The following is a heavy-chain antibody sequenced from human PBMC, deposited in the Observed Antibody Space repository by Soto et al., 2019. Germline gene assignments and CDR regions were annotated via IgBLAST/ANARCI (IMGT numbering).Heavy chain of an antibody. J-gene: IGHJ5*02. CDR3: ARSNSGWFDP. Sequence: GGSLRRSCAASGFTFSSYRMKWFRQAPGKGLEWVSSISSSSSYIYYADSVKGRFTISRDNAKNSLYLQMNSLRAEDTAVYYCARSNSGWFDPWGQGTLVTVSS. CDR2: ISSSSSYI. D-gene: IGHD6-25*01. CDR1: GFTFSSYR. V-gene: IGHV3-21*01.